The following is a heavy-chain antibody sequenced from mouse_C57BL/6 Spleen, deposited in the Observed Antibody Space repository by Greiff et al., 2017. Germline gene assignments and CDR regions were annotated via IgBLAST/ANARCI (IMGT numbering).Heavy chain of an antibody. CDR3: ARDISHYFDY. Sequence: EVQGVEFGGGLVKPGGSLKLSCAASGFTFSSYAMSWVRQTPEKRLEWVATISDGGSYTYYPDNVKGRFTISRDNAKNNLYLQMSHLKSEDTAMYYCARDISHYFDYWGQGTTLTVSS. D-gene: IGHD6-2*01. CDR2: ISDGGSYT. CDR1: GFTFSSYA. J-gene: IGHJ2*01. V-gene: IGHV5-4*01.